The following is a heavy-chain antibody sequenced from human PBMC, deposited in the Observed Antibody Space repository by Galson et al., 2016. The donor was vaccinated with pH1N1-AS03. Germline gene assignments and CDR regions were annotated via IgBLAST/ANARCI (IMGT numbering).Heavy chain of an antibody. V-gene: IGHV4-30-4*07. D-gene: IGHD3-22*01. J-gene: IGHJ3*01. CDR3: AKNLATNYYDGRDYSHAFDV. CDR2: IFHSGST. Sequence: TLSLTCAVSGGSIGSVGYSWSWIRQPPGKGLEWIGYIFHSGSTYYTPSLKSRVSISLDTCKNHFSLTLSSVTDADTAVYYCAKNLATNYYDGRDYSHAFDVWGPGTTGTVSS. CDR1: GGSIGSVGYS.